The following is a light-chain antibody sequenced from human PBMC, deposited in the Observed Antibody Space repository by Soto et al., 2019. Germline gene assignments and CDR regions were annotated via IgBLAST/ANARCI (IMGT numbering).Light chain of an antibody. J-gene: IGLJ1*01. CDR1: SSDVGNYKY. CDR3: LSYTSSGTYV. Sequence: QSALTQPASVSGPPGQSITISCTGTSSDVGNYKYVSWYQQHPGKAPKLMIYEVSNRPSGVSNRFSGSKSGNTASLTISWLQAEDETDYYCLSYTSSGTYVFGTSTKVTVL. V-gene: IGLV2-14*01. CDR2: EVS.